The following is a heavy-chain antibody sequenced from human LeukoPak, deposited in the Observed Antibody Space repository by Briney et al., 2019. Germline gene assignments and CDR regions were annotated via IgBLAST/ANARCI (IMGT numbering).Heavy chain of an antibody. D-gene: IGHD6-13*01. CDR3: AKSGVAVGTYYFDY. CDR2: ISGSGGST. V-gene: IGHV3-23*01. J-gene: IGHJ4*02. Sequence: PGGSLRLSCAASRFTFSSYDMSWVRQAPGKGLEWVSGISGSGGSTYYADSVKGRFTISRDNSKNTLYLQMNSLRAEDTAVYYCAKSGVAVGTYYFDYWGQGTLVTVSS. CDR1: RFTFSSYD.